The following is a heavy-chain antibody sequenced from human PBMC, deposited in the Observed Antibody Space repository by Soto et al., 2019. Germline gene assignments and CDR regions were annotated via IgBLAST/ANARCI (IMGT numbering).Heavy chain of an antibody. CDR3: AKVFYYYYSSGYYYFDY. CDR2: ISGSGSTI. D-gene: IGHD3-22*01. Sequence: EVQLLESGGGLVQPGGSLRLSCAASGFTFSSYAVSWVRQAPGKGPEWISSISGSGSTIYYADSVKGRFTISRDNSKNTLYLQMSSLRTEDTAVYYGAKVFYYYYSSGYYYFDYWGQGTLVTVSS. V-gene: IGHV3-23*01. CDR1: GFTFSSYA. J-gene: IGHJ4*02.